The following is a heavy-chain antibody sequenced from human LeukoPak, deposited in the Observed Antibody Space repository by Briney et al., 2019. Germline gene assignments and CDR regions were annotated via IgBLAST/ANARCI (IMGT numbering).Heavy chain of an antibody. V-gene: IGHV4-34*01. CDR1: GGFFIGYY. CDR3: ARTTTVTGADY. CDR2: INHSGST. J-gene: IGHJ4*02. Sequence: PSETLSLTCAVYGGFFIGYYWSWIRQPPGKGLDWIGEINHSGSTNYNPSIKSRVTISVDTSKNQFSLRLSSVTAADTAVYYCARTTTVTGADYWGQGTLVTVSS. D-gene: IGHD4-17*01.